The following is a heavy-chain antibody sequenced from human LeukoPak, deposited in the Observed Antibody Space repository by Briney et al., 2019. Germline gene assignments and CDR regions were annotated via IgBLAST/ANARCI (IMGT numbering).Heavy chain of an antibody. V-gene: IGHV4-31*03. CDR3: ASTYYYDSSGYWGDY. CDR2: INHSGST. Sequence: PSQTLSLTCTVSGGSISSGGYYWSWIRQHPGKGLEWIGEINHSGSTNCNPSLKSRVTISVDTSKNQFSLKLSSVTAADTAVYYCASTYYYDSSGYWGDYWGQGTLVTVSS. CDR1: GGSISSGGYY. J-gene: IGHJ4*02. D-gene: IGHD3-22*01.